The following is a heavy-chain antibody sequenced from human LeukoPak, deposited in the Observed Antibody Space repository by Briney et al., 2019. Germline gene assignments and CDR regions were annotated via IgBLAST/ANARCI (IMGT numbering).Heavy chain of an antibody. CDR2: ISGSGGST. V-gene: IGHV3-23*01. CDR3: AKGGYCSSTSCYRPFDY. D-gene: IGHD2-2*01. Sequence: GGSLRLSRAASGFTFSSYAMSWVRQAPGKGLEWVSAISGSGGSTYYADSVKGRFTISRDNSKNTLYLQMNSLRAEDTAVYYCAKGGYCSSTSCYRPFDYWGQGTLVTVSS. CDR1: GFTFSSYA. J-gene: IGHJ4*02.